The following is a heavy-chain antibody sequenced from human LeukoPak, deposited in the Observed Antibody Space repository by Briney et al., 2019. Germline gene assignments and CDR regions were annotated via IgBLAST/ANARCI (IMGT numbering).Heavy chain of an antibody. CDR1: GYTFTSYG. CDR3: ARDRIAAADWYAFDI. D-gene: IGHD6-13*01. V-gene: IGHV1-18*01. Sequence: ASVKVSCKASGYTFTSYGISWVRQAPGQGLEWMGWISAYNGNTNYAQKLQGRVTMTTDTSTSTAYMELRSLRSDDTAVYYCARDRIAAADWYAFDIWGQGTMVTVST. J-gene: IGHJ3*02. CDR2: ISAYNGNT.